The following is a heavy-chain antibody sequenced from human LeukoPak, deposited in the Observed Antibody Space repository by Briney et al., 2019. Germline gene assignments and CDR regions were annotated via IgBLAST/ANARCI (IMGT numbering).Heavy chain of an antibody. CDR2: IYPGDSDT. CDR3: ARGSSGVAVVGSFDY. D-gene: IGHD6-19*01. V-gene: IGHV5-51*01. J-gene: IGHJ4*02. Sequence: GESLKISCKGSGYSFTSYWIGWVRQMPGKGLEWMGIIYPGDSDTRYSPSFQGQVTVSADKSISTAYLQWSSLKASDSAMYYCARGSSGVAVVGSFDYWGQGTLVTVSS. CDR1: GYSFTSYW.